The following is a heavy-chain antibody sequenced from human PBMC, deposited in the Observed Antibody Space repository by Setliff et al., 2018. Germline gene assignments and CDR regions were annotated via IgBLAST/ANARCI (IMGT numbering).Heavy chain of an antibody. J-gene: IGHJ4*02. CDR1: GYTFAGYY. CDR3: ARAGLASAGRKGVFDY. CDR2: INTGGGSS. D-gene: IGHD6-13*01. V-gene: IGHV1-46*01. Sequence: VKVSCKASGYTFAGYYMHWVRQAPGQGLEWMGLINTGGGSSSYAPKFQGRVTMTRDTSTSTVYMEVNILGSEDTAVYFCARAGLASAGRKGVFDYWGQGTLVTVST.